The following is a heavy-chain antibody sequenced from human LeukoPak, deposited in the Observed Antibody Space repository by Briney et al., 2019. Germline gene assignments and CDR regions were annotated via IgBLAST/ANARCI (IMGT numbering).Heavy chain of an antibody. CDR2: INSDGSST. Sequence: PGGSLRLSCAASEFTFSSYWMHWVRQAPGKGLVWVSHINSDGSSTSYADSVKGRFTISRDNAKNTLYLQMNSLRAEDTAVYYCARDSSAWSGYYDYWGQGTLVTVSS. J-gene: IGHJ4*02. CDR1: EFTFSSYW. D-gene: IGHD3-3*01. CDR3: ARDSSAWSGYYDY. V-gene: IGHV3-74*01.